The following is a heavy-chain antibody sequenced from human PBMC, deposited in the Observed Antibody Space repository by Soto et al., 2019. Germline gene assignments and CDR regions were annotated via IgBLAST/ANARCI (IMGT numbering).Heavy chain of an antibody. CDR1: GGSISSYY. Sequence: PSETLSLTCTVSGGSISSYYWSWIRQPPGKGLEWIGYIYYSGSTNYNPSLKSRVTISVDTSKNQFSLKLSSVTAADTAVYYCASVRRDGYIDTFDYWGQGNLVTVSS. CDR2: IYYSGST. J-gene: IGHJ4*02. D-gene: IGHD5-12*01. V-gene: IGHV4-59*01. CDR3: ASVRRDGYIDTFDY.